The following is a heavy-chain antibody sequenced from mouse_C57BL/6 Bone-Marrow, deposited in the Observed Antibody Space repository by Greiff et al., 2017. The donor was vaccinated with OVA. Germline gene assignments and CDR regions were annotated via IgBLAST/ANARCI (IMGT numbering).Heavy chain of an antibody. D-gene: IGHD2-3*01. V-gene: IGHV1-22*01. Sequence: VQLKESGPELVKPGASVKMSCKASGYTFTDYNMHWVKQSHGKSLEWIGYINPNNGGTSYNQKFKGKATLTVNKSSSTAYMELRSLTSEDSAVYYCAPYDGYAWFAYWGQGTLVTVSA. CDR1: GYTFTDYN. CDR2: INPNNGGT. J-gene: IGHJ3*01. CDR3: APYDGYAWFAY.